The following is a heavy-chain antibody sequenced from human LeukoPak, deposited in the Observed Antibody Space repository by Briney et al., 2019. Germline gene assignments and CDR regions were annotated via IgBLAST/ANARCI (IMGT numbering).Heavy chain of an antibody. V-gene: IGHV4-31*03. D-gene: IGHD4-11*01. Sequence: SETLSLTCTVSGGSISSGGYYWSWIRQHPGKGLEWIGYIYYSGSTYYNPSLKSRVTISVDTSKNQFSLKLSSVTAADTAVYYCARLDYSNYWFDPWGQGTLATVSS. CDR1: GGSISSGGYY. CDR3: ARLDYSNYWFDP. J-gene: IGHJ5*02. CDR2: IYYSGST.